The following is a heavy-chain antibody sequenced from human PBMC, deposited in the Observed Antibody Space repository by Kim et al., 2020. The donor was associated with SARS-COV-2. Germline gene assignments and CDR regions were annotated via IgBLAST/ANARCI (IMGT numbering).Heavy chain of an antibody. D-gene: IGHD3-3*01. CDR3: ARHFRGTSLRFLGLYYFDS. CDR1: GGSISSSSYY. Sequence: SETLSLTCSVSGGSISSSSYYWGWVRQPPGKGLEWIGSIYYTGSTYYNPSLKSRVTISIDTSKNQFSLKLSSVTAADTAVYYCARHFRGTSLRFLGLYYFDSWGQGNLVTVSS. V-gene: IGHV4-39*01. J-gene: IGHJ4*02. CDR2: IYYTGST.